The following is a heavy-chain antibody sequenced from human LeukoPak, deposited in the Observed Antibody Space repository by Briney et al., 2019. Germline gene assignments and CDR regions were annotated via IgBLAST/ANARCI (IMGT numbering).Heavy chain of an antibody. D-gene: IGHD2-2*01. CDR2: THTSGSP. CDR3: ARATQRYCSGTTCFPYWFDT. CDR1: GGSMAHYF. V-gene: IGHV4-4*09. J-gene: IGHJ5*02. Sequence: SGTLSLTCTVSGGSMAHYFWNWIRQPPGKGLEWIGYTHTSGSPDYSRSLKSRVTISLDTSKNQFSLMLSSVTAADTAVYFCARATQRYCSGTTCFPYWFDTWGQGTLATVSS.